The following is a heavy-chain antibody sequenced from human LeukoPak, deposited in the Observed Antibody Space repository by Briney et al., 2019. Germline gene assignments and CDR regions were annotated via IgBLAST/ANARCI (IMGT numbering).Heavy chain of an antibody. CDR1: GGSMSSYY. D-gene: IGHD3-22*01. V-gene: IGHV4-59*01. J-gene: IGHJ4*02. CDR3: AREGSDYYDSNYYFDY. CDR2: IYYSGST. Sequence: SETLSLTCTVSGGSMSSYYWSWIRQPPGKGLEWIGYIYYSGSTNYNPSLKSRVTISVDTSKNQFSLKLSSVTAADTAAYYCAREGSDYYDSNYYFDYWGQGTLVTVSS.